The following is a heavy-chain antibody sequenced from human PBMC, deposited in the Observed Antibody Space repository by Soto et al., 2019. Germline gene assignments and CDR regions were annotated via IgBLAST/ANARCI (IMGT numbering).Heavy chain of an antibody. V-gene: IGHV1-3*04. Sequence: QVQLVQSGTEEKKPGASVKVSCEASGYSFTSYAMHSVRQAPGQRLEWMGWINTGNGNTIYSQKFQGRVTITRDTSASTAYMELSSLKSEDTAVYYCARRIGSGWYFDYWGQGTLVTXSS. D-gene: IGHD6-19*01. J-gene: IGHJ4*02. CDR1: GYSFTSYA. CDR3: ARRIGSGWYFDY. CDR2: INTGNGNT.